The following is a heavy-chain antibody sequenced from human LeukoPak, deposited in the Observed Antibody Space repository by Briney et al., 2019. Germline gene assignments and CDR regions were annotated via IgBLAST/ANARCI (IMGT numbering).Heavy chain of an antibody. V-gene: IGHV3-23*01. Sequence: PGGSLRLSCAASGFTFSSYAMSWVRQAPGKGLEWVSAISGSGGSTYYADSVKGRFTISRDNSKNTLYLQMNSLRAEDTAVYYCAKVAGVVVVAAIEAAGWFGYWGQGTLVTVSS. CDR2: ISGSGGST. CDR3: AKVAGVVVVAAIEAAGWFGY. D-gene: IGHD2-15*01. J-gene: IGHJ4*02. CDR1: GFTFSSYA.